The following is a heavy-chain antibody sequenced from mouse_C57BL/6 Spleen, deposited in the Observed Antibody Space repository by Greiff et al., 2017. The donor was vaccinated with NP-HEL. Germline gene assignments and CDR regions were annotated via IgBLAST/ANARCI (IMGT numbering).Heavy chain of an antibody. J-gene: IGHJ3*01. CDR2: IDPSDSET. V-gene: IGHV1-52*01. CDR1: GYTFTSYW. Sequence: VQLQQPGAELVRPGSSVKLSCKASGYTFTSYWMHWVKQRPIQGLEWIGNIDPSDSETHYNQKFKDKATLTVDKSSSTAYMQLSSLTSEDSAVYYCARSAITTVVEGFAYWGQGTLVTVSA. D-gene: IGHD1-1*01. CDR3: ARSAITTVVEGFAY.